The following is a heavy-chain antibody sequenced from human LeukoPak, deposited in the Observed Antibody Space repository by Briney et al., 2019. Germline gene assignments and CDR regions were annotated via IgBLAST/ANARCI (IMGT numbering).Heavy chain of an antibody. J-gene: IGHJ4*02. D-gene: IGHD5-12*01. CDR3: AKEPPIVATISAVYFDY. Sequence: GGSLRLSCAASGFTFSSYAMSWVRQAPGKGLEWVSAISGSGGSTYYADSVKGRFTISRGNSKNTLYLQMNSLRAEDTAVYYCAKEPPIVATISAVYFDYWGQGTLVTVSS. CDR1: GFTFSSYA. V-gene: IGHV3-23*01. CDR2: ISGSGGST.